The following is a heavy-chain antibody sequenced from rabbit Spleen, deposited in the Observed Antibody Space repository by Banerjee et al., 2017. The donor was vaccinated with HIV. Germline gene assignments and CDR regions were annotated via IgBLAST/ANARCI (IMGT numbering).Heavy chain of an antibody. D-gene: IGHD8-1*01. J-gene: IGHJ6*01. CDR3: ARDSGTSFSSYGMDL. Sequence: EESRGGLVQPEGSLTVTCTASGFSFSSSYWICWVRQAPGKGLESIACIDGGSSGSTYSATWAKGRFTVSKTSSTTVTLQMTSLTAADTATYFCARDSGTSFSSYGMDLWGPGTLVTVS. V-gene: IGHV1S45*01. CDR1: GFSFSSSYW. CDR2: IDGGSSGST.